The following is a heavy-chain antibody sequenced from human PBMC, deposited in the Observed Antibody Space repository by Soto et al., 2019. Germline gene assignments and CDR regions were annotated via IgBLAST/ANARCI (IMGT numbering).Heavy chain of an antibody. CDR3: ARDYESSGYLAFDI. Sequence: QVQLQASGPGLVKPSETLSLTCTVTGGSISSYYWSWIRQPAGKGLVRIGRIYTRGSTNYNPSLKSRVTMSVDTSKSEFSLKLSSVTAADTAVYYCARDYESSGYLAFDICGQGEMVTVSS. CDR1: GGSISSYY. D-gene: IGHD3-22*01. J-gene: IGHJ3*02. V-gene: IGHV4-4*07. CDR2: IYTRGST.